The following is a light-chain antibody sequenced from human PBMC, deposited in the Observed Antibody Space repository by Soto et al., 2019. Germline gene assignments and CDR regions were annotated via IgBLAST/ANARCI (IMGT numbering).Light chain of an antibody. V-gene: IGKV3-11*01. CDR3: HQRRSWPRT. J-gene: IGKJ1*01. CDR1: QTVFSR. Sequence: EIVLTQSPATLSSSPGERATLSCRASQTVFSRLAWYQHKPGQAPRLLIYDSSNRATGIPARFSGSGSGTDFTLTIDSLEPEDFAVYYCHQRRSWPRTFGQGTKVDIK. CDR2: DSS.